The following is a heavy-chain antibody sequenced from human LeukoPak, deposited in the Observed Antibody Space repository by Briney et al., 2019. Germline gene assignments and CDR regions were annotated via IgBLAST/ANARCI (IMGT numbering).Heavy chain of an antibody. Sequence: ASVKVSCKASGYTFTSYYMHWVRQAPEQGLEWMGIINPSGGSTSYAQKFQGRVTMTRDTSTSTVYMELSSLRSEDTAVYYCASYTYYYDSSGLPDYWGQGTLVTVSS. CDR1: GYTFTSYY. J-gene: IGHJ4*02. V-gene: IGHV1-46*01. CDR2: INPSGGST. D-gene: IGHD3-22*01. CDR3: ASYTYYYDSSGLPDY.